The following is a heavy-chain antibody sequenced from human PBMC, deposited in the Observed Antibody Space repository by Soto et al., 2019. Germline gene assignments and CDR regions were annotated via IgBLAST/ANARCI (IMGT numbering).Heavy chain of an antibody. D-gene: IGHD3-10*01. J-gene: IGHJ4*02. CDR1: GFTFSNYG. V-gene: IGHV3-33*06. CDR2: IWHDGNNK. CDR3: AKDSLYYASSPSPGD. Sequence: QVQLVESGGGVVQPGRSLRLSCAASGFTFSNYGMHWVRQAPGKGLEWVAIIWHDGNNKYYADSVRGRFIISRDNSKNTVSLEMNSLRAEDTAVYYCAKDSLYYASSPSPGDWGQGTLVTVSS.